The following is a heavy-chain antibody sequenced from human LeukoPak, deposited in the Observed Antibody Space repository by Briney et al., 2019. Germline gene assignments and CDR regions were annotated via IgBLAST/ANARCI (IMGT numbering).Heavy chain of an antibody. D-gene: IGHD2-2*01. J-gene: IGHJ3*02. CDR2: IYYGGHT. V-gene: IGHV4-39*01. CDR1: GGSINSNSHY. Sequence: PSETLSLTCTVSGGSINSNSHYWGWIRQPPGKGLEWVGSIYYGGHTYYNPSLKSRVTISVDTSKNQFSLKLSSVTAADTAVYYCARLRTTSHDAFDIWGQGTMVTVSS. CDR3: ARLRTTSHDAFDI.